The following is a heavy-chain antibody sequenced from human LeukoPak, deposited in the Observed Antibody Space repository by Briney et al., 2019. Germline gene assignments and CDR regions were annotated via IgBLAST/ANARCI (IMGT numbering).Heavy chain of an antibody. CDR1: GGSISSSSYY. CDR2: IYYSGST. J-gene: IGHJ4*02. Sequence: SETLSLTCTVSGGSISSSSYYWGWIRQPPGKGLEWIGSIYYSGSTYYNPSLKSRVTMSVDTSKNQFSLKLSSVTAADTAVYYCARSSYYYDSSGYPSPLDYWGQGTLVTVSS. CDR3: ARSSYYYDSSGYPSPLDY. V-gene: IGHV4-39*07. D-gene: IGHD3-22*01.